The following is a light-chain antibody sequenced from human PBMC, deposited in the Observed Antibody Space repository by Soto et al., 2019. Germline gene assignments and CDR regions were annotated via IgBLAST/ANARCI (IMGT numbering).Light chain of an antibody. CDR2: GAS. J-gene: IGKJ2*01. CDR3: QQYHYWTYT. V-gene: IGKV3-15*01. CDR1: QSVSSTY. Sequence: EVVFTQFPDTLSVSPGETATLSCRASQSVSSTYLAWCQQKLGQAPRLLIYGASTRATGIPERFSGSGSGTEFTLPISSLQSEDFAIYYCQQYHYWTYTFGQGTRLEIK.